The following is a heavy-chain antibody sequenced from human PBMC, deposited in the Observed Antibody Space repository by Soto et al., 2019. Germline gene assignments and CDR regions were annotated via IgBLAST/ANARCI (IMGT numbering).Heavy chain of an antibody. V-gene: IGHV3-74*01. CDR1: GFTFSTSW. CDR2: INGDGGTI. D-gene: IGHD1-7*01. CDR3: TRGGNYYFDY. J-gene: IGHJ4*02. Sequence: EVQLVEAGGGLVQPGGSLRLSCAASGFTFSTSWIHWVRQAPGKGLVWVSRINGDGGTINYADSVKGRFTISRDKAKNTVYLQLNSLSADDTAVYYCTRGGNYYFDYWGQGTLVTVSS.